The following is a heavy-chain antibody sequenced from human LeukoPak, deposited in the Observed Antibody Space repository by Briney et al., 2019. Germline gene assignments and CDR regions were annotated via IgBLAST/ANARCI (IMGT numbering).Heavy chain of an antibody. CDR1: GGSFSGYY. CDR3: ASRRPRYSSGWFDY. CDR2: INHSGST. Sequence: SETLSLTCAVYGGSFSGYYWSWIRQPPGKGLERIGEINHSGSTNYNPSLKSRVTISVDTSKNQFSLKLSSVTAADTAVYYCASRRPRYSSGWFDYWGQGTLVTVSS. D-gene: IGHD6-19*01. V-gene: IGHV4-34*01. J-gene: IGHJ4*02.